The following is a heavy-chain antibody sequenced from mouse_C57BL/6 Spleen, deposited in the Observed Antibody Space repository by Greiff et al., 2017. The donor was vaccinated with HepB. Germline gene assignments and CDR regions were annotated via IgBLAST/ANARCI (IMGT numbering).Heavy chain of an antibody. J-gene: IGHJ2*01. CDR2: INPSTGGT. D-gene: IGHD4-1*02. V-gene: IGHV1-42*01. CDR1: GYSFTGYY. Sequence: EVKLVESGPELVKPGASVKISCKASGYSFTGYYMNWVKQSPEKSLEWIGEINPSTGGTTYNQKFKAKATLTVDKSSSTAYMQLKSLTSEDSAVYYCATQLGHYWGQGTTLTVSS. CDR3: ATQLGHY.